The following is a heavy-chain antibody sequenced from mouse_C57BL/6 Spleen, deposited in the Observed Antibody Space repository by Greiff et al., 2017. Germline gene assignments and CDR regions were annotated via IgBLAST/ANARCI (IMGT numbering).Heavy chain of an antibody. CDR1: GYSFTDYN. V-gene: IGHV1-39*01. J-gene: IGHJ2*02. D-gene: IGHD4-1*02. CDR3: APTWTEGYFDY. Sequence: VQLQQSGPELVKPGASVKISCKASGYSFTDYNMNWVKQSNGKSLEWIGVINPNYGTTSYNQKFKGQATLTVDPYSSTAYMQLNSLTSEDASDYYGAPTWTEGYFDYWGQGTSLTVSS. CDR2: INPNYGTT.